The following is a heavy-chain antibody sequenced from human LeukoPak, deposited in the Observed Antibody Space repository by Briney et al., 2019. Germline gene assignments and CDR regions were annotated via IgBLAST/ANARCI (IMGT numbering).Heavy chain of an antibody. CDR1: GFTFRSYA. D-gene: IGHD3-22*01. CDR3: AKAGVTMIVVVITTFDY. CDR2: ISGSGGST. V-gene: IGHV3-23*01. Sequence: HPGGSLRLSCAASGFTFRSYAVSWARQAPGKGLEWVSAISGSGGSTYYADSVKGRFTISRDNSKNTLYLQMNSLRAEDTAVYYCAKAGVTMIVVVITTFDYWGQGTLVTVSS. J-gene: IGHJ4*02.